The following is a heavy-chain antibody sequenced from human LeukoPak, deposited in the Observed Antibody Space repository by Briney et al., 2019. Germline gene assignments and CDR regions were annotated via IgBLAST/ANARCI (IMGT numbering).Heavy chain of an antibody. J-gene: IGHJ4*02. CDR3: ARVRVSERLEQGYLFDY. CDR1: GASLRDNY. CDR2: IHHGASS. V-gene: IGHV4-34*01. Sequence: SETLSLTCAVSGASLRDNYWSWIRQPPGKGLEWIGEIHHGASSTYSPSLQSRVSMSLDTSKNQFSLRLTSVTAADTAVYYCARVRVSERLEQGYLFDYWGQGTLVTVSS. D-gene: IGHD2-15*01.